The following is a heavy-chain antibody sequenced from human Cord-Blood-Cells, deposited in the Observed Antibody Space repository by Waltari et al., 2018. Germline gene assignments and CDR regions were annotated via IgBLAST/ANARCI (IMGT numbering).Heavy chain of an antibody. CDR3: ARARDGYNYNYFDY. J-gene: IGHJ4*02. D-gene: IGHD5-12*01. CDR2: IIPIFGTA. Sequence: QVQLVQSGAEVKKPGSSVKVSCKASGGTFSSYAISWVGQAPGQGREWMGGIIPIFGTANYAQKFQGRVTITADESTSTAYMELSSLRSEDTAVYYCARARDGYNYNYFDYWGQGTLVTVSS. CDR1: GGTFSSYA. V-gene: IGHV1-69*01.